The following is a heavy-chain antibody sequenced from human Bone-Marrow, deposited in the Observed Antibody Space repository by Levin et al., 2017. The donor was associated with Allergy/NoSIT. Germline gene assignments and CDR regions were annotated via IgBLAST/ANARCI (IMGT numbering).Heavy chain of an antibody. CDR1: GYTFTGYY. CDR2: INPNSGGT. J-gene: IGHJ4*02. Sequence: ASVKVSCKASGYTFTGYYMHWVRQAPGQGLEWMGWINPNSGGTNYAQKFQGRVTMTRDTSISTAYMELSRLRSDDTAVYYCARVSPGQWLVALDYWGQGTLVTVSS. D-gene: IGHD6-19*01. CDR3: ARVSPGQWLVALDY. V-gene: IGHV1-2*02.